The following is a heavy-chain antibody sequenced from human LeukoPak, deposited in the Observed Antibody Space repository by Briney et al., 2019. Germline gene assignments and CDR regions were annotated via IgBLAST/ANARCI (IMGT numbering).Heavy chain of an antibody. V-gene: IGHV1-3*01. Sequence: ASVKVSCKASGYTFTSYAMHWVRRAPGQRPEWMGWINAGNGDTKYSQKFQGRVTIARDTSASTAYMELSSLRSEDTAVYYCARDRGGTGDFDYWGQGTLVTVSS. CDR2: INAGNGDT. J-gene: IGHJ4*02. D-gene: IGHD1-1*01. CDR3: ARDRGGTGDFDY. CDR1: GYTFTSYA.